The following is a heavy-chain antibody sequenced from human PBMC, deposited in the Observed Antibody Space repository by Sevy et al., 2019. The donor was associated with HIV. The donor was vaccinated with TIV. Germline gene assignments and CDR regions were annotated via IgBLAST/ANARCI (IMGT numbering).Heavy chain of an antibody. V-gene: IGHV3-7*01. D-gene: IGHD1-26*01. J-gene: IGHJ4*02. CDR2: IKQDGSDK. CDR1: GFTLSNYW. Sequence: GGSLRLSCAASGFTLSNYWMSWVRQAPGKGLEWVANIKQDGSDKYYVDSVKGRFTISRDNAKNSLYLQMNSLRAEDTPAYYCARDLYSGSYYENYWGQGTLVTVSS. CDR3: ARDLYSGSYYENY.